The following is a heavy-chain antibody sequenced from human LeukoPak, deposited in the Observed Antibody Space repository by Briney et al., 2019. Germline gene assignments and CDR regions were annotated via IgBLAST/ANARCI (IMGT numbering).Heavy chain of an antibody. CDR1: GYTFTSYG. D-gene: IGHD2-2*01. J-gene: IGHJ5*02. CDR2: ISAYNGNT. Sequence: ASVKVSCKASGYTFTSYGISWVRQAPGQGLEWMGWISAYNGNTSYAQKLQGRVTMTTDTSTSTAYMELRSLRSDDTAVYYCAYVVVPGNKGWFDPWGQGTLVTVSS. V-gene: IGHV1-18*01. CDR3: AYVVVPGNKGWFDP.